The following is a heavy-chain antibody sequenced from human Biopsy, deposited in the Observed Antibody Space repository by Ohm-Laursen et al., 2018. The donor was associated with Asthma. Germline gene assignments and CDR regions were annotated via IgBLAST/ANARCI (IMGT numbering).Heavy chain of an antibody. Sequence: SLRLSCAASGFTFSSYGMHWVRQAPGKGLEWVAVISYDGSNKYYVDSVKGRFTISRDNSKNTLYLQMNSLRAEDTAVYYCASQSIWPDFWSGYYYFDYGGQGTLVTGSS. CDR2: ISYDGSNK. D-gene: IGHD3-3*01. V-gene: IGHV3-30*03. J-gene: IGHJ4*02. CDR1: GFTFSSYG. CDR3: ASQSIWPDFWSGYYYFDY.